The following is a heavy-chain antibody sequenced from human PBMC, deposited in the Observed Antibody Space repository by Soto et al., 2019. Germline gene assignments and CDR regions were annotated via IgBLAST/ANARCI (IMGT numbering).Heavy chain of an antibody. CDR3: GESSYGFTFDY. Sequence: GGSLRLSCAASGFTFSSYGMRWVRQAPGKGLEWVSAISGSGGSTYYADSVKGRFTISRDNSKNTLYLQMNSLRAEDTAVYYCGESSYGFTFDYWGQGTLVTVSS. D-gene: IGHD5-18*01. CDR1: GFTFSSYG. CDR2: ISGSGGST. J-gene: IGHJ4*02. V-gene: IGHV3-23*01.